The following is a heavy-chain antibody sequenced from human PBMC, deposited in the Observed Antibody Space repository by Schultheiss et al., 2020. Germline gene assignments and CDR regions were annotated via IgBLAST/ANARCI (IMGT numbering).Heavy chain of an antibody. CDR2: IYGDGRT. J-gene: IGHJ4*02. CDR1: GFTFSSYA. D-gene: IGHD4-17*01. CDR3: ALNTVTFGSLDY. Sequence: GGSLRLSCAASGFTFSSYAMNWVRQAPGKGLEWVSVIYGDGRTFHANSVKGRFTISRHNSKNTLYLQMNSLRAEDTAVYYCALNTVTFGSLDYWGQGTLVTVSS. V-gene: IGHV3-23*03.